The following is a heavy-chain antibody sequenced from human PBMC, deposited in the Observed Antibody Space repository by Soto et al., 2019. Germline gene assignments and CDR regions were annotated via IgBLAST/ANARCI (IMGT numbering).Heavy chain of an antibody. V-gene: IGHV4-59*08. J-gene: IGHJ5*02. CDR2: IYYSGST. CDR1: GGSISSYY. D-gene: IGHD4-17*01. CDR3: ARHRGYGDYGWFDP. Sequence: PSETLSLTCTVSGGSISSYYWSWIRQPPGKGLEWIGYIYYSGSTNYNPSLKSRVTISVDTSKNQFSLKLSSVTAADTAVYYCARHRGYGDYGWFDPWGQGALVTVSS.